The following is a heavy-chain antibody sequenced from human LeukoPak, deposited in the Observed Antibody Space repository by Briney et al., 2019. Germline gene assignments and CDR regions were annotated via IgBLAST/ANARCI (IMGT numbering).Heavy chain of an antibody. CDR2: IYYSGTT. CDR1: GASISSYY. V-gene: IGHV4-59*12. D-gene: IGHD1-14*01. CDR3: ARTNRYAGGDRHFDY. J-gene: IGHJ4*02. Sequence: PSETLSLTCTVSGASISSYYWTWIRQPPGKGLEWIGYIYYSGTTNYNPSLKSRVTISVDTSKNQFSLKLISVTAADTAVYYCARTNRYAGGDRHFDYWGQGTLVTVSS.